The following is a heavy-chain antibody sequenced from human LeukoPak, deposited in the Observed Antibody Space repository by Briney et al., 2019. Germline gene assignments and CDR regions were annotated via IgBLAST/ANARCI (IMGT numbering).Heavy chain of an antibody. Sequence: AGGTLRLSCTASGFTFGDYAMSWVRQAPGKGLEWVSSISSSSSYIYYADSVKGRFTISRDNAKNSLYLQMNSLRAEDTAVYYCARDWGYYYYYGMDVWGQGTTVTVSS. D-gene: IGHD3-16*01. CDR2: ISSSSSYI. V-gene: IGHV3-21*01. CDR3: ARDWGYYYYYGMDV. CDR1: GFTFGDYA. J-gene: IGHJ6*02.